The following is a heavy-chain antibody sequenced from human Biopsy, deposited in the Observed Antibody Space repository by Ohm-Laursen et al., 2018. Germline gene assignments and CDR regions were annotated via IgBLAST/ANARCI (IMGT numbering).Heavy chain of an antibody. V-gene: IGHV4-59*11. CDR2: ISYTGYT. CDR3: ARGSNDFGGLYFPR. Sequence: GTLSLTCIVSGGSFTGHYRSWIRQPPGKGLEWIGHISYTGYTSYNASLKSRVTISVDTSRNHFSLRLSSLTAADTAVYYCARGSNDFGGLYFPRWGQGTLLTVSS. CDR1: GGSFTGHY. J-gene: IGHJ4*02. D-gene: IGHD4-23*01.